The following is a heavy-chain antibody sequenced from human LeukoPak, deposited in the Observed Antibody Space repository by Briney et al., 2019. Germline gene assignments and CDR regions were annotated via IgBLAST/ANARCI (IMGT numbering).Heavy chain of an antibody. CDR1: GSTFSSYA. Sequence: GGSLRLSCAASGSTFSSYAMSWVRQAPGKGLEWVPAISGSGGSTYYADSVKGRFTVSRDNSKNTLYLQMNSLRAEDTAVYYCAKIGDSSGYYRGFRDYWGQGTLVTVSS. V-gene: IGHV3-23*01. CDR2: ISGSGGST. D-gene: IGHD3-22*01. CDR3: AKIGDSSGYYRGFRDY. J-gene: IGHJ4*02.